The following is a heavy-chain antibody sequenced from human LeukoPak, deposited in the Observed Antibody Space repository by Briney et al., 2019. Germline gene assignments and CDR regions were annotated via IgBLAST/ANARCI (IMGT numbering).Heavy chain of an antibody. CDR2: FNHSGST. J-gene: IGHJ2*01. CDR3: ASYAKDIVVLPAASIYWYFDL. CDR1: GGSFSGYY. V-gene: IGHV4-34*01. D-gene: IGHD2-2*01. Sequence: SETLSLTCAVYGGSFSGYYWSWIRQPPGKGLEWIGEFNHSGSTNYNPSLKSRVTISVDTSKNQFSLKLSSVTAADTAVYYCASYAKDIVVLPAASIYWYFDLWGRGTLVTVSS.